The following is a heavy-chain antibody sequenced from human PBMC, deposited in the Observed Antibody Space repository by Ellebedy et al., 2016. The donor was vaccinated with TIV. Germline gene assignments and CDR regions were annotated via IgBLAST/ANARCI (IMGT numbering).Heavy chain of an antibody. CDR2: IHQSGAT. V-gene: IGHV4-34*01. D-gene: IGHD2-21*01. CDR1: DNYFRGFC. Sequence: MPSETLSLTCAVYDNYFRGFCWAWIRQPLGGGLEWIAAIHQSGATHSNPSLQSRVTLSVDTSKKQFSLRLSAVTAADTAVYYCARGRPYSNHGLDVWGQGTTVIVSS. J-gene: IGHJ6*02. CDR3: ARGRPYSNHGLDV.